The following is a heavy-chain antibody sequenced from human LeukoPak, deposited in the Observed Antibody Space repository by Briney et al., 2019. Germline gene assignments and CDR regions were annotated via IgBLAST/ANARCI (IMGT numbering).Heavy chain of an antibody. D-gene: IGHD3-10*01. J-gene: IGHJ4*02. CDR3: ARVRDYYGSGSYLGY. V-gene: IGHV3-7*01. CDR1: GFTFSSYW. CDR2: IKQDGSEK. Sequence: GGSLRLSRAASGFTFSSYWMSWVRQAPGKGLEWVANIKQDGSEKYYVDSVKGRFTISRDNAKNSLYLQMNSLRAEDTAVYYCARVRDYYGSGSYLGYWGQGTLVTVSS.